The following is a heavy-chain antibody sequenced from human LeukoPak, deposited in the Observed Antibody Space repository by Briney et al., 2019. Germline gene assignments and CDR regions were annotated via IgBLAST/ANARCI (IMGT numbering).Heavy chain of an antibody. CDR1: GDSIISNSYY. D-gene: IGHD6-13*01. J-gene: IGHJ6*02. CDR2: IYYSGST. V-gene: IGHV4-39*07. CDR3: ARHLHSEGISSWYYYYGLDV. Sequence: PSETLSLTCTVSGDSIISNSYYWGWIRQPPGKGLEWIGSIYYSGSTYYNPSLKSRVTISVDTSKNQFSLKLSSVTAADTAVYYCARHLHSEGISSWYYYYGLDVWGQGTTVTVSS.